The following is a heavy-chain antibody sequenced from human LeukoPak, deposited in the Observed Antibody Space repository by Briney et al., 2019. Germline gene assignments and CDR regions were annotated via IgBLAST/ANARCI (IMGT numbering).Heavy chain of an antibody. D-gene: IGHD3-10*01. J-gene: IGHJ4*02. CDR2: ISAYNGNT. Sequence: ASVKVSCKASGYTFTSYGISWVQQAPGQGLEWMGWISAYNGNTNYAQKLQGRVTMTTDTSTSTAYMELRSLRSDDTAVYYCARDLPWFGESDPGIDYWGQGTLSPSPQ. CDR3: ARDLPWFGESDPGIDY. CDR1: GYTFTSYG. V-gene: IGHV1-18*04.